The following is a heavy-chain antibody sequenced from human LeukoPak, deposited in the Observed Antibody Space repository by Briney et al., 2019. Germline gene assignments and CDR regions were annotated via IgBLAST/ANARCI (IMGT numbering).Heavy chain of an antibody. D-gene: IGHD3-16*02. CDR3: AHSTMITFGGVIVGNY. CDR2: IYWNDDK. CDR1: GFSLSTSGVG. V-gene: IGHV2-5*01. Sequence: SGPTLVNPTQTLTLTCTFSGFSLSTSGVGVGWIRQPPGKGLEWLALIYWNDDKRYSPSLKSRLTITKDTSKNQVVLTMTNMDPVDTATYYCAHSTMITFGGVIVGNYWGQGTLVTVSS. J-gene: IGHJ4*02.